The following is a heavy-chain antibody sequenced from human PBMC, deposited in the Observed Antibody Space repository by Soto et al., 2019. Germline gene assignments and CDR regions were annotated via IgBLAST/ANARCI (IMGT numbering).Heavy chain of an antibody. Sequence: TGGSLRLSCAASGFTFSTYAMSWVRQAPGKGLEWVSAISGSGGSTYYADSVKGRFTISADKSINTAYLQWSSLKASDTAMYYCARHPEYCSRGSCPYNWFDPWGQGTLVTVSS. V-gene: IGHV3-23*01. J-gene: IGHJ5*02. CDR2: ISGSGGST. CDR3: ARHPEYCSRGSCPYNWFDP. CDR1: GFTFSTYA. D-gene: IGHD2-15*01.